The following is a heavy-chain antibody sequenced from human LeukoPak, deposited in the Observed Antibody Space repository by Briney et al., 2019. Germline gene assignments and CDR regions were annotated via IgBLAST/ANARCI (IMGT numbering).Heavy chain of an antibody. CDR2: ISSGGGDT. CDR3: AKRISWYSTVDY. D-gene: IGHD6-13*01. V-gene: IGHV3-23*01. CDR1: EFTFSTYA. J-gene: IGHJ4*02. Sequence: GGSLRLSCAASEFTFSTYAMTWVRQAPGKGLEWVSAISSGGGDTYYADSVKGRFTISRDNSKNILYLQMDSLRAEDTAVYYCAKRISWYSTVDYWGQGTLVTVSS.